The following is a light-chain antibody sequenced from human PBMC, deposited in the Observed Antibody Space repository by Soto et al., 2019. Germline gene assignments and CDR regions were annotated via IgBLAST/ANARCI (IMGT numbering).Light chain of an antibody. CDR1: SSDIDVYDL. J-gene: IGLJ1*01. CDR2: GVS. CDR3: CSYAGFTTYA. V-gene: IGLV2-23*02. Sequence: QSALTQPASVSGSPGQSITISCTGTSSDIDVYDLVSWYRQYPGKAPKLMIYGVSKRPSGVSDRFSGSKSGNTASLTISGLQTEDEADYYCCSYAGFTTYAFGSGTKLTVL.